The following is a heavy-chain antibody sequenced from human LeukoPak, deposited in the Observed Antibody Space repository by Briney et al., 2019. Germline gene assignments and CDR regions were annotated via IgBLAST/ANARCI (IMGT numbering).Heavy chain of an antibody. CDR2: ISSSSSTI. J-gene: IGHJ4*02. V-gene: IGHV3-48*01. D-gene: IGHD6-13*01. CDR3: ARDGGIAAAVLYYY. Sequence: GGPLRLSCAASGFTFSSYSMNWVRQAPGKGLEWVSYISSSSSTIYYADSVKGRFTISRDNAKNSLYLQMNSLRAEDTAVYYCARDGGIAAAVLYYYWGQGTLVTVSS. CDR1: GFTFSSYS.